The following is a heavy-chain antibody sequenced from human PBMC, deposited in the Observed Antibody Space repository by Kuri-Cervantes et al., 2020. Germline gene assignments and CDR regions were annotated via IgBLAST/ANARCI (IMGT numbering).Heavy chain of an antibody. J-gene: IGHJ4*02. CDR2: IYSGGST. Sequence: GGSLRLSCAASGFTVSSNYMSWVRQALGKGLEWVSVIYSGGSTYYADSVKGRFTISRDNSKSTLYLQMNILRTEDTAVYYCARVVAYYYDSRGSKYYFDYWGQGTLVTVSS. D-gene: IGHD3-22*01. CDR1: GFTVSSNY. CDR3: ARVVAYYYDSRGSKYYFDY. V-gene: IGHV3-53*05.